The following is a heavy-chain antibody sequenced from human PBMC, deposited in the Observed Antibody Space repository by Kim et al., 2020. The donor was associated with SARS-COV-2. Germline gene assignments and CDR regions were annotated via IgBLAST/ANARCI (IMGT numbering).Heavy chain of an antibody. CDR3: AKRLDY. CDR2: SGSGGST. Sequence: SGSGGSTYYADPVKGRFTISRDNSKNTLYLQMNSLRAEDTAVYYCAKRLDYWGQGTLVTVSS. J-gene: IGHJ4*02. V-gene: IGHV3-23*01.